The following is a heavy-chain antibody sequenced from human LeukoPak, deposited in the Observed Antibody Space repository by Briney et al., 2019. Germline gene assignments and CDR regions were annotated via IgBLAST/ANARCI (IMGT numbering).Heavy chain of an antibody. D-gene: IGHD3-16*01. Sequence: ASVKVSCRASGYTFTSYYMHWLRQAPGQGLEWMGIINPSGGSTSDAQKFQGRVTMTRDTSTSTVYMELSSLRSEDTAVYYCARERLTPSNWFDPWGQGTLVTVSS. CDR2: INPSGGST. CDR3: ARERLTPSNWFDP. CDR1: GYTFTSYY. V-gene: IGHV1-46*01. J-gene: IGHJ5*02.